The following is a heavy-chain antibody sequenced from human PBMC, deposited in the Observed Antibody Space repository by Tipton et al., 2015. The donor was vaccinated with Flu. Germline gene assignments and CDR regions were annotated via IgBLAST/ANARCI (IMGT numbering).Heavy chain of an antibody. CDR2: ISYDATLE. D-gene: IGHD3-22*01. Sequence: LSLTCAASGINFSRYAMHWVRQAPGRGLEWVAVISYDATLEYFADSVKGRFTISRDNSKNTLFLQMNSLRSNDTAVYYCASSPWFKEGRLPYWGRGILVTVSS. CDR3: ASSPWFKEGRLPY. J-gene: IGHJ4*02. V-gene: IGHV3-30*07. CDR1: GINFSRYA.